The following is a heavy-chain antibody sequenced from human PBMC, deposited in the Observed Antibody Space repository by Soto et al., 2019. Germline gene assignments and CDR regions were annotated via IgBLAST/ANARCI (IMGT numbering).Heavy chain of an antibody. D-gene: IGHD3-9*01. CDR2: IYSGGST. CDR1: GFTVSSNY. V-gene: IGHV3-53*01. CDR3: ARFDWPYGMDV. Sequence: GGSLRLSCAASGFTVSSNYMSWVRQAPGKGLEWVSVIYSGGSTYYADSVKGRFTISRDNSKNTLYLQMNSLRAEDTAVYYCARFDWPYGMDVWGQGTTVTVSS. J-gene: IGHJ6*02.